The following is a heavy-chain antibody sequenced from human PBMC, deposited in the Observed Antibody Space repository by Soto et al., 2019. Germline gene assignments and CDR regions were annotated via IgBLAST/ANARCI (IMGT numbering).Heavy chain of an antibody. J-gene: IGHJ4*02. CDR2: IIPIFGTA. Sequence: QVQLVQSGAEVKKPGSSVKVSCKAAGGTFSSYAISWVRQAPGQGLEWMGGIIPIFGTANYAQKFQGRVTITADESTSTAYMELSSLRSEDTAVYYCVSGWVDTALVFDYWGQGTLVNVSS. CDR1: GGTFSSYA. D-gene: IGHD5-18*01. CDR3: VSGWVDTALVFDY. V-gene: IGHV1-69*01.